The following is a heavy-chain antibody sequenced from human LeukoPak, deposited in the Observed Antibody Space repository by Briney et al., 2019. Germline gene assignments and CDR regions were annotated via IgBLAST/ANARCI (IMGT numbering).Heavy chain of an antibody. D-gene: IGHD5-18*01. CDR1: GYTFTGYY. CDR2: ISAYNGNT. CDR3: ARTDTKVDY. Sequence: ASVKVSCKASGYTFTGYYMHWVRQAPGQGLEWMGWISAYNGNTNYAQKLQGRVTMTTDTSTSTAYMELRSLRSDDTAVYYCARTDTKVDYWGQGTLVTVSS. J-gene: IGHJ4*02. V-gene: IGHV1-18*04.